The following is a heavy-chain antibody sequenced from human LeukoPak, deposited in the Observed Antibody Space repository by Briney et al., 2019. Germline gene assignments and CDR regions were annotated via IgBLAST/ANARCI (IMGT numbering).Heavy chain of an antibody. V-gene: IGHV4-34*01. Sequence: KTSETLPLTCAVYGGSFSGYYWSWIRQPPGKGLEWIGEIDHSGRTNSNPSLKSRVTISVDMSKNQFSLRLSSVTAADTAVYYCARKSIAVAGRKPYDYWDQGTLVTVSS. CDR1: GGSFSGYY. D-gene: IGHD6-13*01. CDR3: ARKSIAVAGRKPYDY. J-gene: IGHJ4*02. CDR2: IDHSGRT.